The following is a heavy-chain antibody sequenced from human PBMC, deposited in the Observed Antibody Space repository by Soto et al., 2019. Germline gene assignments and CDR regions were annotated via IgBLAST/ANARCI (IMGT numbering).Heavy chain of an antibody. CDR1: GFTFSSYW. CDR3: ARDDYDFWSGYYSPSYGMDV. Sequence: GGSLRLSCAASGFTFSSYWMSWVRQAPGKGLEWVANIKQDGSEKYYVDSVKGRFTISRDNAKNSLYLQMNSLRAEDTAVYYCARDDYDFWSGYYSPSYGMDVWGQGTTVTVSS. V-gene: IGHV3-7*03. CDR2: IKQDGSEK. D-gene: IGHD3-3*01. J-gene: IGHJ6*02.